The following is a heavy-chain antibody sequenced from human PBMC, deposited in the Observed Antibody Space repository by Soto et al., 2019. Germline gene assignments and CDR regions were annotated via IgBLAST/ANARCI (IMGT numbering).Heavy chain of an antibody. CDR2: ISTSGGRP. D-gene: IGHD3-16*02. Sequence: EVQLLESGGGLVQPGGSLRLSCTASGITFSNYAMSWVRQAPRKGLEWVSSISTSGGRPYYADSVKGLFTISRDNSKNTLYLQMNSLRVEDTAVYYCAKDPDRYDYVWGTYRYIDHWGQGTLVTVSS. V-gene: IGHV3-23*01. CDR1: GITFSNYA. J-gene: IGHJ4*02. CDR3: AKDPDRYDYVWGTYRYIDH.